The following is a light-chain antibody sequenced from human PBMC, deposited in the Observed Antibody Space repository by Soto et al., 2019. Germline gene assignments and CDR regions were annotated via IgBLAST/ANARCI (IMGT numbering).Light chain of an antibody. V-gene: IGKV1-27*01. CDR3: QRYNSAPNT. CDR2: AAS. CDR1: RDISSS. Sequence: DVQMTQSPSSLSASVGDRVTITCRASRDISSSLAWYQQKTGKVPKLLIYAASTLHAGVQSRFSGSASGTFFTLTINSLQPEDVATYYCQRYNSAPNTFGRGTRLEIK. J-gene: IGKJ2*01.